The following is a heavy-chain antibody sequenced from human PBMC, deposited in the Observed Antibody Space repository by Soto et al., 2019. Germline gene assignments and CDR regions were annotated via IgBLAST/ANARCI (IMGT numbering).Heavy chain of an antibody. J-gene: IGHJ4*02. V-gene: IGHV4-59*07. Sequence: RLQESGPGLVKPSDTVSLTCSVSGDSISKFYWGWIRQAPGKGLEWIAYIYHRGEAFYNPSLKSRVTISVDKSKEQFSLIVTSVTAADTAVYFCTRISTAFDSWGQGILVTVSS. CDR3: TRISTAFDS. D-gene: IGHD2-21*02. CDR2: IYHRGEA. CDR1: GDSISKFY.